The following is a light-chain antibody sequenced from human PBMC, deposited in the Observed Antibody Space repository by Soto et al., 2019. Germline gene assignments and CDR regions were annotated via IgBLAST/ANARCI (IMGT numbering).Light chain of an antibody. V-gene: IGLV2-14*01. Sequence: QSALTQPASVSGSPGQSITISCTGTSSDVGGYNYVSWYQQHPGKAPKLMIYDVSNRPSGVSNRFSGSKSGNTASLTISGLQAEDEADYYCSSYTSSSTLLYVFGTGTKRIVL. J-gene: IGLJ1*01. CDR2: DVS. CDR3: SSYTSSSTLLYV. CDR1: SSDVGGYNY.